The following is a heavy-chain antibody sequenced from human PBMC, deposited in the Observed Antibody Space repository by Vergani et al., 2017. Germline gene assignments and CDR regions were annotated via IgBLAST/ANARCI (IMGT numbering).Heavy chain of an antibody. CDR2: INHSGST. CDR1: GGSFSDYY. V-gene: IGHV4-34*01. Sequence: QVQLQQWGAGLLKPSETLSLTCAVYGGSFSDYYWSWIRQPPGKGLEWIGEINHSGSTNYNPSLKSRVTMSEDTSKNQFSLNLTSVTAADTAVYFCARGSCLGGSCYKPLFDYWGQGILVTVSS. D-gene: IGHD2-15*01. J-gene: IGHJ4*02. CDR3: ARGSCLGGSCYKPLFDY.